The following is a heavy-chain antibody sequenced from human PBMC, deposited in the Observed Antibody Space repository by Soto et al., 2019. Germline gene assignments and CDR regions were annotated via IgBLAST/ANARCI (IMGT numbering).Heavy chain of an antibody. CDR2: IYHSGST. D-gene: IGHD1-26*01. Sequence: SETLSLTCAVSGGSISSSNWWSWVRQPPGKGLEWIGEIYHSGSTNYNPSLKSRVTISVDKSKNQFSLKPSSVTAADTAVYFCARVSGSYYFGMDVWGQGNTVPVSS. CDR3: ARVSGSYYFGMDV. J-gene: IGHJ6*02. V-gene: IGHV4-4*02. CDR1: GGSISSSNW.